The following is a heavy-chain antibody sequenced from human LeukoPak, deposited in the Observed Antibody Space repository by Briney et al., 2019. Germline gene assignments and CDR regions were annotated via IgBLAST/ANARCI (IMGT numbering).Heavy chain of an antibody. CDR3: AKGSTGYSDSWHDY. J-gene: IGHJ4*02. Sequence: GGSLRLSCAASGFTFSDYWIHWVRHAPEKGLVWVSRINTDGSITNYADSVKGRFSISRDNAKNTLYLQMNSLRAEDTAVYYCAKGSTGYSDSWHDYWGQGALVTVSS. CDR2: INTDGSIT. CDR1: GFTFSDYW. D-gene: IGHD6-13*01. V-gene: IGHV3-74*01.